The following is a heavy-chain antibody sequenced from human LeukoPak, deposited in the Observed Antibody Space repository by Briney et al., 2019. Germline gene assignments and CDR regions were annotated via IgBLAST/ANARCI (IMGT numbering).Heavy chain of an antibody. CDR3: GRLFYDFWSGHYYYYMDV. D-gene: IGHD3-3*01. CDR1: GGSIRSTSYY. J-gene: IGHJ6*03. Sequence: PSETLSLTCTVSGGSIRSTSYYLGWIRQPPGKGLEWIGSIYYSGSTYYNPSLKSRVTISVDTSKNQFSLKLSSVTAADTAVYYCGRLFYDFWSGHYYYYMDVWGKGTTVTVSS. V-gene: IGHV4-39*01. CDR2: IYYSGST.